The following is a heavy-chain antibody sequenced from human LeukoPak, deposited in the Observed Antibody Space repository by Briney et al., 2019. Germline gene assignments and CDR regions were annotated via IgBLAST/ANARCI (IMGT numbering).Heavy chain of an antibody. V-gene: IGHV1-18*01. D-gene: IGHD2-2*01. CDR1: GYTFTSYG. CDR3: ARDCTSCYYANGMDV. J-gene: IGHJ6*02. Sequence: ASVKVSFKGSGYTFTSYGISWVRQAPGQGLEWMGWISTYKGKTNYVQKLQGRVTMTTDTPTSTAYMELRSLRSDDTAVYYCARDCTSCYYANGMDVWGQGTTVTVSS. CDR2: ISTYKGKT.